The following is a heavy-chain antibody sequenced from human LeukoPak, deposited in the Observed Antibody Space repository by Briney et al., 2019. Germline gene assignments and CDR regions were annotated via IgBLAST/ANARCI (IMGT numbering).Heavy chain of an antibody. Sequence: REALKLSCKGSGYSFTSYWIGWVRQMAGEGLEWMGIIYPGDSDTRYSPSFQGQVTISADESITTAYLQCGSLKASDTAMYYCACWVVTTGHYWGQGTLVTVSS. D-gene: IGHD2-21*02. CDR3: ACWVVTTGHY. V-gene: IGHV5-51*01. J-gene: IGHJ4*02. CDR1: GYSFTSYW. CDR2: IYPGDSDT.